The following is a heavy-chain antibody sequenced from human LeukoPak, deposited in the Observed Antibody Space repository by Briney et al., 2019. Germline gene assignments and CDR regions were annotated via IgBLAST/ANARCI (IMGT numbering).Heavy chain of an antibody. Sequence: GGSLRLSCAASGFTFSSYAMHWVRQAPGKGLEWVAVISYDGSNKYYADSVKGRFTISRDNSKNTLYLQMNSLRAEDTAVYYCARDSHYYDSSGQLDYWGQGTLVTVSS. CDR1: GFTFSSYA. CDR2: ISYDGSNK. V-gene: IGHV3-30*04. J-gene: IGHJ4*02. CDR3: ARDSHYYDSSGQLDY. D-gene: IGHD3-22*01.